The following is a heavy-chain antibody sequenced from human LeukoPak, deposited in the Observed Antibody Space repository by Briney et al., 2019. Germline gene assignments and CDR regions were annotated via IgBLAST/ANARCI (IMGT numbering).Heavy chain of an antibody. J-gene: IGHJ3*02. CDR3: ARGELLNAFDI. CDR2: IYYDRST. V-gene: IGHV4-39*07. Sequence: SETLSLTCSVSGGSISSSSYYWGWIRQPPGKGLEWIGNIYYDRSTYYNPSLKSRVTISVDTSKNQFSLKLSSVTAADTAVYYCARGELLNAFDIWGQGTMVTVSS. D-gene: IGHD1-26*01. CDR1: GGSISSSSYY.